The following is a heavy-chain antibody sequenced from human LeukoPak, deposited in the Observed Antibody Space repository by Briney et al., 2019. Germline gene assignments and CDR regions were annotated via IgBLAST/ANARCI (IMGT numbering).Heavy chain of an antibody. CDR2: IKQDGSEK. V-gene: IGHV3-7*01. CDR3: ARAYYDILTGYYFADP. D-gene: IGHD3-9*01. CDR1: GFTFSSYW. J-gene: IGHJ5*02. Sequence: GGSLRLSCAASGFTFSSYWMSWVRQAPGKGLEWVANIKQDGSEKNYVDSVKGRFTISRDNAKNSLYLQMNSLRAEDTAVYYCARAYYDILTGYYFADPWGQGTLVTVSS.